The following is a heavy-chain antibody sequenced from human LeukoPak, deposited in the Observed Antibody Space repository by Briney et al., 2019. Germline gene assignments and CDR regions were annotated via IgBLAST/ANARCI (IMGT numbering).Heavy chain of an antibody. CDR2: ISGSGDST. CDR1: GFTFSSYA. V-gene: IGHV3-23*01. J-gene: IGHJ4*02. Sequence: PEGSLRLSCAASGFTFSSYAMSWVRQAPGKGLEWVSTISGSGDSTYYADSVKGRFTISRDNAKNTLPLQMNSLRAEDTAVYYCAKGGTGYCSRTSCLYYFDYWGQGTLVTVSS. D-gene: IGHD2-2*01. CDR3: AKGGTGYCSRTSCLYYFDY.